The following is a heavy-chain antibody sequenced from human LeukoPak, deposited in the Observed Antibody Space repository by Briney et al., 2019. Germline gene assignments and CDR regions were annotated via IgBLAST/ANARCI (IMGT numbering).Heavy chain of an antibody. CDR1: GYTLTSFS. V-gene: IGHV1-18*01. Sequence: ASVKVTCKASGYTLTSFSNSWVRQAPGQGLERMGWISAHNGYTDYAQKLQGRVTMTTDTSTNTAYMELRSLRSDDTAVYYCARGDCSGVSCYLPEYFRHWGQGTLVTVSS. D-gene: IGHD2-15*01. CDR3: ARGDCSGVSCYLPEYFRH. CDR2: ISAHNGYT. J-gene: IGHJ1*01.